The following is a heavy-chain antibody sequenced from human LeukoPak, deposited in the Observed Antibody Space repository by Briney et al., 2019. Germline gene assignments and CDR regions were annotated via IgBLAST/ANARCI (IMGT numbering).Heavy chain of an antibody. CDR3: ARPDNRNVDY. D-gene: IGHD1-14*01. J-gene: IGHJ4*02. V-gene: IGHV3-48*01. CDR1: GFTFSSYS. CDR2: ISDGSSTI. Sequence: PGGSLRLSCAASGFTFSSYSMNWVRQAPGKGLEWGSFISDGSSTIYYADSVKGRFTISRDNAQNSLYLQMNSLRAEDTAVYYCARPDNRNVDYWGQGTLVTVSS.